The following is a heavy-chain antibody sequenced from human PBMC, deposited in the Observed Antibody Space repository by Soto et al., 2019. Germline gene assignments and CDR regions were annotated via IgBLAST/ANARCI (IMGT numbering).Heavy chain of an antibody. CDR3: ARGGIVPNLGVVNDAFDI. J-gene: IGHJ3*02. CDR2: ISSSGSTI. CDR1: GFTFSDYY. Sequence: GGSLRLSCAASGFTFSDYYMRWIRQAPGKGLEWVSHISSSGSTIYYADSVKGRFTISRDNAKNSLYLQMNSLRAEDTAVYYCARGGIVPNLGVVNDAFDIWGQGTMVTVSS. V-gene: IGHV3-11*04. D-gene: IGHD3-3*01.